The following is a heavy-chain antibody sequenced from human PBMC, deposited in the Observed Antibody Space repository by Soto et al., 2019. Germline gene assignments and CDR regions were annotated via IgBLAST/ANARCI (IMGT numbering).Heavy chain of an antibody. Sequence: PSETLSLTCAVYGGSFSGYYWSWIRQPPGKGLEWIGEINHSGSTNYNPSLKSRVTISVDTSKNQFSLKLSSVTAADTAVYYCARGPKTGYCSSTSCLKPLDYWGQGTLVTVSS. CDR2: INHSGST. CDR1: GGSFSGYY. D-gene: IGHD2-2*01. J-gene: IGHJ4*02. CDR3: ARGPKTGYCSSTSCLKPLDY. V-gene: IGHV4-34*01.